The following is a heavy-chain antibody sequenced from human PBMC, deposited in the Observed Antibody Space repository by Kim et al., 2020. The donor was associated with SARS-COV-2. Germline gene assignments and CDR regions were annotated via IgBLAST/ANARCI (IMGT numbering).Heavy chain of an antibody. Sequence: ASVKVSCKASGYTFTGYYMHWVRQAPGQGLEWMGRINPNSGGTNYAQKFQGRVTMTRDTSISTAYMELSRLRSDDTAVYYCARGAYDYVWGSPWGDFDYWGQGTLVTVSS. CDR1: GYTFTGYY. J-gene: IGHJ4*02. D-gene: IGHD3-16*01. CDR2: INPNSGGT. CDR3: ARGAYDYVWGSPWGDFDY. V-gene: IGHV1-2*06.